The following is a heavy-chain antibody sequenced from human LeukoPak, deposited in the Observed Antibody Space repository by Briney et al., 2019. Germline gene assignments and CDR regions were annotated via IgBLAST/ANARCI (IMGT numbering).Heavy chain of an antibody. CDR3: ASPSSADAFDI. CDR1: GFTFSDYY. CDR2: ISSSGCTI. V-gene: IGHV3-11*01. D-gene: IGHD6-25*01. Sequence: PGGSLRLSCAASGFTFSDYYMSWIRQAPGKGLEWVSYISSSGCTIYYADSVKGRFTISRDNAKNSLYLQMNSLRAEDTAVYYCASPSSADAFDIWGQGTMVTVSS. J-gene: IGHJ3*02.